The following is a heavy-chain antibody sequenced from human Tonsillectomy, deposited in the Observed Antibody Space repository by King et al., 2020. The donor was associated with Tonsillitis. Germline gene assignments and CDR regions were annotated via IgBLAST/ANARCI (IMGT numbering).Heavy chain of an antibody. Sequence: VQLVESGGGLVKPGRSLRLSCTGSGFTFGDYAMSWFRQAPGKGLQWVGVTRSKVYGGTTEYAASVKGRFTISRDDSTSIAYLQMTSLKTEDTAVYYCTGRRAAVANYYYNGMDVWGQGTTVTVSS. J-gene: IGHJ6*02. CDR3: TGRRAAVANYYYNGMDV. D-gene: IGHD6-19*01. V-gene: IGHV3-49*05. CDR1: GFTFGDYA. CDR2: TRSKVYGGTT.